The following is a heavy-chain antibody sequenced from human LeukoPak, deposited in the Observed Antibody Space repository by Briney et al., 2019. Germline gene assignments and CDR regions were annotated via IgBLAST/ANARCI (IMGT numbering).Heavy chain of an antibody. CDR3: AKALSVVVVAAAFDY. CDR2: ISWNSGSI. J-gene: IGHJ4*02. Sequence: GGSLRLSCAASGFTFDDYAMHWVRQAPGKGLEWVSGISWNSGSIGYADSVKGRFTISRDNAKNSLYLQMNSLRAEDTALYYCAKALSVVVVAAAFDYWGQGTLVTVSS. CDR1: GFTFDDYA. D-gene: IGHD2-15*01. V-gene: IGHV3-9*01.